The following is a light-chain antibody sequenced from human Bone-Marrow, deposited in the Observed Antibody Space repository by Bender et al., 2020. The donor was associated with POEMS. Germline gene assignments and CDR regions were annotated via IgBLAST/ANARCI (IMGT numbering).Light chain of an antibody. CDR2: DKN. CDR1: SFTYYS. CDR3: QVWDKNSDHPGVI. J-gene: IGLJ2*01. V-gene: IGLV3-19*01. Sequence: SSELTQDPAVSVSLGQTVRITCQGDSFTYYSANWYQQKPGLAPILVIFDKNTRPSGIPDRFSGSNSGNTATLTISRVEAGDEADYYCQVWDKNSDHPGVIFGGGTKLTVL.